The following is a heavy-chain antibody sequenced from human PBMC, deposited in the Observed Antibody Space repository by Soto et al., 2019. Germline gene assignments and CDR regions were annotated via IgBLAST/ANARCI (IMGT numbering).Heavy chain of an antibody. J-gene: IGHJ4*02. CDR3: ARRYSSGFDY. Sequence: QVQLQESGPGLVKPSETLSLTCTVSGGSISSYYWSWIRQPPGKGLEWIGYIFYSGSTNYNPSLKSRDPISVDTSRNQFSLKLSSVTAADTAVYYCARRYSSGFDYWGQGTLVTVSS. CDR2: IFYSGST. CDR1: GGSISSYY. V-gene: IGHV4-59*08. D-gene: IGHD6-19*01.